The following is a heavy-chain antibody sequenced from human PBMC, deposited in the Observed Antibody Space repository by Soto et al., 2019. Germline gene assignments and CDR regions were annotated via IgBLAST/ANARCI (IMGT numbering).Heavy chain of an antibody. CDR2: VNNDGSDT. J-gene: IGHJ4*01. V-gene: IGHV3-74*01. CDR3: VRGVGGLDH. Sequence: PGESLKISCAASGFTFSNFWMHWVRQALGKGLVWVSFVNNDGSDTSPADSVKGRFTISRDNAKNTLYFQMNSLRGEDTAVYYCVRGVGGLDHWGHGTLVTVSS. D-gene: IGHD2-15*01. CDR1: GFTFSNFW.